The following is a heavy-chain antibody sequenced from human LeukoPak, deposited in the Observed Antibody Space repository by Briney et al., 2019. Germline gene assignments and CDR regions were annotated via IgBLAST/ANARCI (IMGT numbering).Heavy chain of an antibody. CDR3: AKWGFGEFNYYYGMDV. Sequence: GGSLRLSCAASGFTFSSYAMSWVRQAPGKGLEWVSAISGSGGSTYYADSVKGRFTISRDNSKNTLYLQMNSLRAEDTAVYYCAKWGFGEFNYYYGMDVWGQGTTVTVSS. CDR1: GFTFSSYA. V-gene: IGHV3-23*01. D-gene: IGHD3-10*01. J-gene: IGHJ6*02. CDR2: ISGSGGST.